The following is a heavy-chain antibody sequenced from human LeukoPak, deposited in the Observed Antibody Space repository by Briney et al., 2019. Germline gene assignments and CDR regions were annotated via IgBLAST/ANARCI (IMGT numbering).Heavy chain of an antibody. Sequence: SVKVSCKASGYTFDIYGIAWLRQAPGQGREWMGWIATYNGKTDYAQNLQGRGTMTTDLSTATAYIELRSLSSGEPAVYSCLRVYTSYYYFMDVGREGTPVTVSS. V-gene: IGHV1-18*01. CDR1: GYTFDIYG. J-gene: IGHJ6*03. D-gene: IGHD2-2*02. CDR3: LRVYTSYYYFMDV. CDR2: IATYNGKT.